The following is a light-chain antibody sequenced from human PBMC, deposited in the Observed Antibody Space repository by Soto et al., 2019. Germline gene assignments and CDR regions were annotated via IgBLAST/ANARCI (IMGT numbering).Light chain of an antibody. CDR3: CSYAGSDTLL. CDR1: SSDVGAYNY. Sequence: QAVVTQPRSVSGSPGQSVTISCTGTSSDVGAYNYVSWYQQHPGKAPQVVIYDVTKRPSGVPDRFSGSKSDNTASLTISGLQAEDEADYYCCSYAGSDTLLFGGGTKLTVL. CDR2: DVT. J-gene: IGLJ2*01. V-gene: IGLV2-11*01.